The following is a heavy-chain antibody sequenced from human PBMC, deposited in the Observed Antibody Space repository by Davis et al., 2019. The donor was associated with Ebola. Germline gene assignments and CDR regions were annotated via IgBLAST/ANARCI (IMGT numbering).Heavy chain of an antibody. CDR2: INSDGSST. CDR3: ARGLWFGELPPFY. V-gene: IGHV3-74*01. D-gene: IGHD3-10*01. CDR1: GFTFSSYW. J-gene: IGHJ4*02. Sequence: GESLKISCAASGFTFSSYWMRWVRQAPGKGLVWVSRINSDGSSTSYADSVKGRFTISRDNAKNTLYLQMNSLRAEDTAVYYCARGLWFGELPPFYWGQGTLVTVSS.